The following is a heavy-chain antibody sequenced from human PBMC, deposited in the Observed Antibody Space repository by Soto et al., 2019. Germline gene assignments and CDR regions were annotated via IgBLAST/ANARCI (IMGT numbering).Heavy chain of an antibody. D-gene: IGHD3-10*01. V-gene: IGHV4-31*03. CDR1: GGSISSGGYY. Sequence: QVQLQESGPGLVKPSQTLSLTCTVSGGSISSGGYYWSWIRQHPGKGLEWIGYIYYSGSTYYNPSLKSRVTISVDTSKTQFSVKLSSVTAADTAVYYCARFRITMVRGVIIYWGQGTRVTVSS. CDR2: IYYSGST. CDR3: ARFRITMVRGVIIY. J-gene: IGHJ4*02.